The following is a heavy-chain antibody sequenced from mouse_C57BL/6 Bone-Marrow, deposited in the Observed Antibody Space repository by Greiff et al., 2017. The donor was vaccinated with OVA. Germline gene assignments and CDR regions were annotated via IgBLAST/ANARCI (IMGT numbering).Heavy chain of an antibody. CDR1: GFNIKDDY. Sequence: EVQLQQSGAELVRPGASVKLSCTASGFNIKDDYMHWVKQRPEQGLEWIGWIDPENGDTEYASKFQGKATITADTSSTTAYLQLSSLTSEDTAVYYCTTYCCVSSLAWFAYWGQGTLVTVSA. D-gene: IGHD1-1*01. CDR2: IDPENGDT. V-gene: IGHV14-4*01. J-gene: IGHJ3*01. CDR3: TTYCCVSSLAWFAY.